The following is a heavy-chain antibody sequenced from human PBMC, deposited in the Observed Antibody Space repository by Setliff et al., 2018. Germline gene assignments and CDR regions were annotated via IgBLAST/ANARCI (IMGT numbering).Heavy chain of an antibody. D-gene: IGHD3-10*01. Sequence: SETLSLTCTVAGGSISGHYWSWIRQPAGSGLEWIGRLDSSGTTIYNPSLNSRVTMSVDTSRNQFSLKLNSLTAADTAVYFCARANPGEGVLDSWGQGTLVTVSS. CDR3: ARANPGEGVLDS. V-gene: IGHV4-4*07. CDR2: LDSSGTT. J-gene: IGHJ4*02. CDR1: GGSISGHY.